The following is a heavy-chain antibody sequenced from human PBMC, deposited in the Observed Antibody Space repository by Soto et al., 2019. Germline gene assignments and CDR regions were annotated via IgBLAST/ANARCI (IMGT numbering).Heavy chain of an antibody. CDR1: GFTFTNYG. J-gene: IGHJ4*02. Sequence: QVQLVESGGGVVQPGRSLRLSFAASGFTFTNYGMHWVRQAPGKGLGGVAVIWYDGSNKYYADSVKGRFTISKDNSQNTLYLQMNNLRAEDTAMYYCTRDPYGGSRYYFDSWGQGTLVTVSS. D-gene: IGHD1-26*01. CDR2: IWYDGSNK. V-gene: IGHV3-33*01. CDR3: TRDPYGGSRYYFDS.